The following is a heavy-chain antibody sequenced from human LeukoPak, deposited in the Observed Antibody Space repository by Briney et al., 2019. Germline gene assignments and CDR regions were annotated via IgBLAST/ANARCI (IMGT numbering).Heavy chain of an antibody. V-gene: IGHV1-2*02. Sequence: ASVKVSCKASGYTFTDYHIHWVRHAPGQGLEWMGWINPNTGGTNYAQNFQGRVTMTRDTSITTPYMDLSSLLSDGTALYYCARGGHGHTQNDYWGQGALVTVSS. CDR3: ARGGHGHTQNDY. CDR1: GYTFTDYH. D-gene: IGHD5-24*01. J-gene: IGHJ4*02. CDR2: INPNTGGT.